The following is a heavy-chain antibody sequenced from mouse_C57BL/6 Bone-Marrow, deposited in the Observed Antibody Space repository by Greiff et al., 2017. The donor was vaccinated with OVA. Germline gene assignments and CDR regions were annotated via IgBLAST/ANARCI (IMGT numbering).Heavy chain of an antibody. J-gene: IGHJ4*01. CDR2: IYPGDGDT. CDR1: GYAFSSSW. Sequence: VQLQQSGPELVKPGASVKISCKASGYAFSSSWMNWVKQRPGKGLEWIGRIYPGDGDTNYNGKFKGKATLTADKSSSTAYMQLSSLTSEDSAVYFFAIYSNERYAMDYWGQGTSVTVSS. CDR3: AIYSNERYAMDY. V-gene: IGHV1-82*01. D-gene: IGHD2-5*01.